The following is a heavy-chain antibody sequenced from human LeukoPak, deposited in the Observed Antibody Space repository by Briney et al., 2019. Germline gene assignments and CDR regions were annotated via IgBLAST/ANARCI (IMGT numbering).Heavy chain of an antibody. J-gene: IGHJ4*02. V-gene: IGHV4-59*01. CDR1: GGSISSYY. Sequence: SETLSLTCTVTGGSISSYYWSWIRQPPGKGLEWLGYIYYTGSTNYNPSLKSRATISVDTSKNQFSLKLSSVTAADTAVYYCARQQLSQLYYFDNWGQGTLVTVSS. D-gene: IGHD6-13*01. CDR3: ARQQLSQLYYFDN. CDR2: IYYTGST.